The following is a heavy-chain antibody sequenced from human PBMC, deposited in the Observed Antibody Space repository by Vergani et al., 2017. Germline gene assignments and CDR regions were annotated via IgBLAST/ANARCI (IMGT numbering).Heavy chain of an antibody. Sequence: EVQLVQSGAEVKKPGASLRISCKGSGYSFTSYWISWVRQMPGKGLDWMGRIDPSDAYTNYSPSFQGHVTISADKSISTAYLQWSSLKAPDTAMYYCARHLTVTTGEDAFDIWGQGTMVTVSS. CDR1: GYSFTSYW. CDR3: ARHLTVTTGEDAFDI. D-gene: IGHD4-17*01. CDR2: IDPSDAYT. V-gene: IGHV5-10-1*03. J-gene: IGHJ3*02.